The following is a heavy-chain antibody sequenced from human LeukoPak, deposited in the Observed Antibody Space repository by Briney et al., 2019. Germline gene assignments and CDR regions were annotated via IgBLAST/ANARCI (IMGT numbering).Heavy chain of an antibody. J-gene: IGHJ4*02. V-gene: IGHV3-30*01. CDR2: ISSDGSKT. CDR3: ARDSTYWYDSGSSGPHYFDY. D-gene: IGHD3-10*01. CDR1: GFTFSNYA. Sequence: GRSPRLSCAASGFTFSNYAMHWVRQAPGKGLEWVALISSDGSKTYNADSVKGRFSISRDNSKNTLYLQLNSLRAEDTSVYYCARDSTYWYDSGSSGPHYFDYWGQGTLVTVSS.